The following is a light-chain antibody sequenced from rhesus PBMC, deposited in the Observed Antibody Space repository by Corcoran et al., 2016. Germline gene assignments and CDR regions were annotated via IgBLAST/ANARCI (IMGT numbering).Light chain of an antibody. CDR3: QETSNFFT. Sequence: EIVMTQSPATLSLSPGETATISCRTSQNINNYLAWYQQKSGQAPRLLIYGASSRATGIPDRFSGSGSGTYFTLTISSLEPEDFALYYCQETSNFFTFGPGTKLDIK. J-gene: IGKJ3*01. CDR2: GAS. CDR1: QNINNY. V-gene: IGKV3-31*02.